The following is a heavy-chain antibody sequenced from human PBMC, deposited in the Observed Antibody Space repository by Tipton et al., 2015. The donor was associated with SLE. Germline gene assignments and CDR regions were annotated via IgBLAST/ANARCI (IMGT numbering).Heavy chain of an antibody. V-gene: IGHV4-39*01. Sequence: LRLSCTVSGGSISSSSYYWGWIRQPPGKGLEWIGSIYYSGSTYYNPSLKSRVTISVDTSKNQFSLKLSSVTAADTAVYYWAGYSSHSFDYWGQGTLVTVSS. CDR2: IYYSGST. CDR3: AGYSSHSFDY. J-gene: IGHJ4*02. D-gene: IGHD6-13*01. CDR1: GGSISSSSYY.